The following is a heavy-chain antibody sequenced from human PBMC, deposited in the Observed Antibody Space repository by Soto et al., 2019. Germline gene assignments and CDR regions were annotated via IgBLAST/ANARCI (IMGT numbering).Heavy chain of an antibody. J-gene: IGHJ4*02. V-gene: IGHV4-39*01. CDR3: ARASPRGRYFDWLIFPLGH. D-gene: IGHD3-9*01. CDR2: IYYSGSA. Sequence: SETLSLTCTVAGGSSSSSDYYWGWIRQPPGEGLEWIGNIYYSGSASYNPSLKSRVTISVDSSKTQVSLKLSSVTAADTALYFCARASPRGRYFDWLIFPLGHWGQGTPVTVSS. CDR1: GGSSSSSDYY.